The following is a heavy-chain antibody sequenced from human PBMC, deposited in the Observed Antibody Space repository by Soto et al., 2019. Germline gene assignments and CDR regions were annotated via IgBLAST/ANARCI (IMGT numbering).Heavy chain of an antibody. CDR2: IYHNGAT. Sequence: QVQLQESGPGLVKPSETLSLTCTVSGGSISNYYWSWIRQSPGKGLEWIGYIYHNGATKYSPFLKSRVKITMDPSKSQFSLKLTYATAADTAVYYCARWGEVVTAIPNAFDIWGQGTMVTVSS. D-gene: IGHD2-21*02. J-gene: IGHJ3*02. V-gene: IGHV4-59*01. CDR3: ARWGEVVTAIPNAFDI. CDR1: GGSISNYY.